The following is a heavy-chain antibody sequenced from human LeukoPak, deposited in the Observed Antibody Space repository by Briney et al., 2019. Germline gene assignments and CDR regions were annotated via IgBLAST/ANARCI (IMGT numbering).Heavy chain of an antibody. D-gene: IGHD3-22*01. CDR1: GFTFSSYA. J-gene: IGHJ4*02. CDR2: ISGSGGST. CDR3: AKGEYYYDSSGYRLFDC. Sequence: PGGSLRLSCAASGFTFSSYAMSWVRQAPGKGLEWVSAISGSGGSTYYADSVKGRFTISRDNSKNTLYLQMNSLRAEDTAVYYCAKGEYYYDSSGYRLFDCWGQGTLVTVSS. V-gene: IGHV3-23*01.